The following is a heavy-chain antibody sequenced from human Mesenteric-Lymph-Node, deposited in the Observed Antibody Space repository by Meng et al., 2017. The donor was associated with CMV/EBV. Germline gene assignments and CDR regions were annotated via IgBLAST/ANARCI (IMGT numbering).Heavy chain of an antibody. CDR2: IIPFNYVT. Sequence: CGGTMSQYGVNWVRQAPGQGLEWMGRIIPFNYVTKYAQKFQGRVTITEDKSTSTAYMEINSLTSDDTAVYYCARDQGYHAGGWFDPWGQGTLVTVSS. CDR1: GGTMSQYG. D-gene: IGHD2-15*01. J-gene: IGHJ5*02. CDR3: ARDQGYHAGGWFDP. V-gene: IGHV1-69*04.